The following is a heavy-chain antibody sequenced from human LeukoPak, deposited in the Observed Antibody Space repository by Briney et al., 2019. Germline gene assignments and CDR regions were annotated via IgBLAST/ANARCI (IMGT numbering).Heavy chain of an antibody. J-gene: IGHJ3*02. CDR3: AINGYFYDSSLGAFDI. CDR1: GGTFSSYA. V-gene: IGHV1-69*13. D-gene: IGHD3-22*01. Sequence: SVKVSCKASGGTFSSYAISWVRQAPGQGLEWTLGIIPIFGIAKYAQTLQGGVTTTAGESTSTAYMELSSLRYENTGVYISAINGYFYDSSLGAFDIWGRGTMVTVSS. CDR2: IIPIFGIA.